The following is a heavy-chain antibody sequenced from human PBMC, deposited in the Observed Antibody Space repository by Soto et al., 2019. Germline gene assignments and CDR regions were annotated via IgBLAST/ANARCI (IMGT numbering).Heavy chain of an antibody. V-gene: IGHV3-23*01. CDR2: ISGGGGST. J-gene: IGHJ4*02. CDR3: AKRGSSDWLYYFDF. Sequence: GGSLRLSCAASGFTFSTYAMGWVRQAPGKGLEWVSGISGGGGSTYYADSVKGRFTISRDNSRKTLYLQLKSLRAEDTAVYYCAKRGSSDWLYYFDFWGQGTPVTVSS. D-gene: IGHD3-9*01. CDR1: GFTFSTYA.